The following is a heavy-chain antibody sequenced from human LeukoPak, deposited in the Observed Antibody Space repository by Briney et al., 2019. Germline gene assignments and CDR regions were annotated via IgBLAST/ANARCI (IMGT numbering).Heavy chain of an antibody. J-gene: IGHJ4*02. V-gene: IGHV3-66*01. CDR1: GFTVSSNY. D-gene: IGHD1-14*01. Sequence: GGSLRLSCAASGFTVSSNYMTWVRQAPGKGLEWVSIIYAGYTTYYADSVKGRFTISRDNSKNTLFLQMHSLSAEDTAVYYCAFYTGDKNYFDYWGQGTLVTVSS. CDR2: IYAGYTT. CDR3: AFYTGDKNYFDY.